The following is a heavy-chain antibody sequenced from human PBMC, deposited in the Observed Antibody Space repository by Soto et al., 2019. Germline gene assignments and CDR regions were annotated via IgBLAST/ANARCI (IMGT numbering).Heavy chain of an antibody. CDR3: VRDMDVSGYARFDY. Sequence: GGSLRLSCVVSGFSFSSVWMTWVRQAPGKGLECVANIKYDGSEEYYVDSVKGRFTISRDNAENSLYLQMNSLRVEDTALYYCVRDMDVSGYARFDYWGQGTLVTVSS. CDR2: IKYDGSEE. D-gene: IGHD3-22*01. J-gene: IGHJ4*02. V-gene: IGHV3-7*03. CDR1: GFSFSSVW.